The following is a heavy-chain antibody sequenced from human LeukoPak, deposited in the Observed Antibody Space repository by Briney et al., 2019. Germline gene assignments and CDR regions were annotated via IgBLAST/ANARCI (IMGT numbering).Heavy chain of an antibody. Sequence: GGSLRLSCATSGFTFSSYNMNWVRQAPGKGLEWVSFISSNGKTIHYADSVKGRFTISRDNAKNSLYLQMDSLRDDDTAVYYCASAYYYDSSGPLTGYWGQGTPVTVSS. CDR3: ASAYYYDSSGPLTGY. V-gene: IGHV3-48*02. CDR2: ISSNGKTI. CDR1: GFTFSSYN. D-gene: IGHD3-22*01. J-gene: IGHJ4*02.